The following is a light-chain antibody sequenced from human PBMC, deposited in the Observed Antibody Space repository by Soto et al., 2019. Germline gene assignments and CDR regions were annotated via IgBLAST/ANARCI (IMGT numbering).Light chain of an antibody. J-gene: IGLJ2*01. V-gene: IGLV1-44*01. CDR3: AAWDDRLNGYVV. CDR2: NNS. CDR1: SSNIGSNT. Sequence: QSVLTQPPSASGTPGQRVTISCSGSSSNIGSNTVNWYQHLPGTAPKLLIYNNSQRPSGVPDRFSGSKSGTSASLAISGLQSEDEADYYCAAWDDRLNGYVVFGGGTKLTV.